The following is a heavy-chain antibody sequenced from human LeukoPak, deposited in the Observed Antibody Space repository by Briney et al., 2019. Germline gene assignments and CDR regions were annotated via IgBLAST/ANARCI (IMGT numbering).Heavy chain of an antibody. Sequence: ASVKVSCKASGYTFTGYYMYWVRQAPGQGLEWMGWINPNSGGTNYAQKFQGRVTMTRDTSISTAYMELSRLRSDDTAVYYCASSARYFDWALSPPYYYYGMDVWGQGTTVTVSS. D-gene: IGHD3-9*01. CDR2: INPNSGGT. CDR3: ASSARYFDWALSPPYYYYGMDV. J-gene: IGHJ6*02. V-gene: IGHV1-2*02. CDR1: GYTFTGYY.